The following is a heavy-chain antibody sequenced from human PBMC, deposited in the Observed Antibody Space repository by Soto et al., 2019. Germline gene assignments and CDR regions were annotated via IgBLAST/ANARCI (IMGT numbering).Heavy chain of an antibody. D-gene: IGHD3-22*01. V-gene: IGHV4-39*01. CDR3: SRHAHDTGFDP. J-gene: IGHJ5*02. Sequence: PLETLSFTFTVSGGSISSSSYYWGWIRQPPGKGLEWIGSIYYSGSTYYNPSLKSRVTISVDTSKNQFSLKLSSVTAADTAVYYCSRHAHDTGFDPWGQGTLVTDYS. CDR2: IYYSGST. CDR1: GGSISSSSYY.